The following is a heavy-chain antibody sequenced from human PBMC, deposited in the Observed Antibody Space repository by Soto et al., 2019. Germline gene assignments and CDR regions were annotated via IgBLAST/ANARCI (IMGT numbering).Heavy chain of an antibody. CDR3: TKHLSNGSPDY. Sequence: PGGSLRLFCAASGFTFRSYAMSWVRQAPGKGLEWVSLISGSGGGTYYADSVKGRFTISRDNAKNTLYLQMNSLRAEDTAVFYCTKHLSNGSPDYWGQGTLVTVS. D-gene: IGHD2-8*01. CDR2: ISGSGGGT. J-gene: IGHJ4*02. CDR1: GFTFRSYA. V-gene: IGHV3-23*01.